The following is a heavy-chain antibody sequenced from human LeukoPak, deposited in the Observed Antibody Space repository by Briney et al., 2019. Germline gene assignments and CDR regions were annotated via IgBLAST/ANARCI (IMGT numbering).Heavy chain of an antibody. CDR1: GYTFTDYY. V-gene: IGHV1-2*02. Sequence: ASVKVSCKASGYTFTDYYMHWVRQAPGQGLECMGWINPNSGDTKYAQRFQGRVTMTRDTSISTAYMDLSRLTSDDTAVYYCARERSGWSYTFDYWGQGTLVTVSS. D-gene: IGHD6-19*01. CDR2: INPNSGDT. J-gene: IGHJ4*02. CDR3: ARERSGWSYTFDY.